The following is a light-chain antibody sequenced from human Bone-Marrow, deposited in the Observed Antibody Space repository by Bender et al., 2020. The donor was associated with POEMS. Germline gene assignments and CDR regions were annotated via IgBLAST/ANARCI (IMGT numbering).Light chain of an antibody. J-gene: IGLJ3*02. Sequence: SYVLTQPPSVSVAPGQTASISCGGNNIGSKSVHWYQQRPGQAPVLVVYDDTDRPSGIPERISGSNSGNTATLTVTRVEPGDEADYYCQVWDSGSDHWLFGGGTKLTVL. CDR2: DDT. V-gene: IGLV3-21*02. CDR3: QVWDSGSDHWL. CDR1: NIGSKS.